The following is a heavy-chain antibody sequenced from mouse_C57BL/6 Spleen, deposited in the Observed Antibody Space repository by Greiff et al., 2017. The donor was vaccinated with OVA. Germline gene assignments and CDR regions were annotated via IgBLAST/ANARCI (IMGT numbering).Heavy chain of an antibody. J-gene: IGHJ3*01. CDR2: IDPSDSET. D-gene: IGHD2-4*01. Sequence: QVHVKQPGAELVRPGSSVKLSCKASGYTFTSYWMHWVKQRPIQGLEWIGNIDPSDSETHYNQKFKDKATLTVDKSSSTAYMQLSSLTSEDSAVYYCARYNDYDSWFAYWGQGTLVTVSA. CDR3: ARYNDYDSWFAY. V-gene: IGHV1-52*01. CDR1: GYTFTSYW.